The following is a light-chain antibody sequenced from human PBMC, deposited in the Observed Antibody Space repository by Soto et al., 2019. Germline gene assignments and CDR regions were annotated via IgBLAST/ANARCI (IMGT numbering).Light chain of an antibody. CDR1: SSDVGGYNY. CDR2: EVN. V-gene: IGLV2-14*01. Sequence: SALAQPASVSGSPGQSITISCTGSSSDVGGYNYVSWYQHQPGKAPKLMIYEVNNRPSGVSNRFSGSKSGNTASLPISGLQAEDEADYYCASYTSSTTRVFGTGTKVTVL. J-gene: IGLJ1*01. CDR3: ASYTSSTTRV.